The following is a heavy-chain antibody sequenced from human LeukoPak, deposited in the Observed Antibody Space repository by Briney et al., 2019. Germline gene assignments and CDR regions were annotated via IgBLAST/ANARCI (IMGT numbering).Heavy chain of an antibody. V-gene: IGHV3-23*01. CDR1: GFTFSSYA. CDR2: ISGSGGST. J-gene: IGHJ4*02. D-gene: IGHD3-22*01. CDR3: AKVSYYDSSGYVNY. Sequence: PGGSLKLSCAASGFTFSSYAMSWVRQAPGKGLGWVSAISGSGGSTYYADSVKGRFTISRDNSKNTLYLQMNSLRAEDTAVYYCAKVSYYDSSGYVNYWGQGTLVTVSS.